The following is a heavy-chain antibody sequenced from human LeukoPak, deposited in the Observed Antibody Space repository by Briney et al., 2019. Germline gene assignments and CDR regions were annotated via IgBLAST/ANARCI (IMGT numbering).Heavy chain of an antibody. D-gene: IGHD1-26*01. CDR2: ISSRGITI. V-gene: IGHV3-48*03. CDR3: ASGAYRDYFDY. CDR1: GFTFSSYE. Sequence: QSGGSLRLSCAASGFTFSSYEVNWVRRAPGKGLEWTSYISSRGITIYYADSVKGRFTISRDNAKNSLYLQMNSLRAEDTAVYYCASGAYRDYFDYWGQGTLVTVSS. J-gene: IGHJ4*02.